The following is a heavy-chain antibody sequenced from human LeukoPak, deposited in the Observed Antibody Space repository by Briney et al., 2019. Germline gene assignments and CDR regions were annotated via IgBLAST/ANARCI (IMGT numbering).Heavy chain of an antibody. D-gene: IGHD3/OR15-3a*01. CDR1: GFSFGKYW. J-gene: IGHJ4*02. CDR2: IKLDGSEK. V-gene: IGHV3-7*03. Sequence: GGSLRLSCVASGFSFGKYWMSWVRQAPGKGLEWVANIKLDGSEKNYVDSVKGRFTIPRDNTKNSLYLQMNSLRAEDTAVFYCARDQYDTWSRRGNFDSWGQGTLVIVSS. CDR3: ARDQYDTWSRRGNFDS.